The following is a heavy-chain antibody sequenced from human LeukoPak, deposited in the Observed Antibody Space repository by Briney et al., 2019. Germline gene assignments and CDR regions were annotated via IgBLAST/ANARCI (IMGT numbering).Heavy chain of an antibody. Sequence: GGSLRPSCAASGFTFSTYAMTWVRQAPGKGLEWVSGISGSGASTYYADSVKGRFTISRDNSKNTLYLQMNSLRAEDTAVYYCAKDPRGYCTHGVCYAGGCWGQGTLVTVSS. CDR1: GFTFSTYA. CDR3: AKDPRGYCTHGVCYAGGC. V-gene: IGHV3-23*01. D-gene: IGHD2-8*01. J-gene: IGHJ4*02. CDR2: ISGSGAST.